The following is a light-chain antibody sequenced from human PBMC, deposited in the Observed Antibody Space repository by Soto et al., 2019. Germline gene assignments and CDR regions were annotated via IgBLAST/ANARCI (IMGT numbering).Light chain of an antibody. Sequence: DIQMTQSPSSLSASVGDRVTITCQASQDFSNFLNWYQQKPGQAPKLLIYDASNLETGVPSRFSGSGSGTHFSFTISSLQPEDVATYYCQQWVTFGGGTKVEIK. V-gene: IGKV1-33*01. CDR3: QQWVT. CDR1: QDFSNF. J-gene: IGKJ4*01. CDR2: DAS.